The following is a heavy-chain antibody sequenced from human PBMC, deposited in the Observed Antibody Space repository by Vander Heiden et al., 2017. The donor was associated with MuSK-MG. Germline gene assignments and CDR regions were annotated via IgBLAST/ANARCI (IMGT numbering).Heavy chain of an antibody. V-gene: IGHV4-34*01. CDR2: INHSGST. D-gene: IGHD4-17*01. CDR3: AREEDYGDYVDDY. CDR1: GGSFSGYY. J-gene: IGHJ4*02. Sequence: QVQLQQWGAGLLKPSETLSLTCAVYGGSFSGYYWSWIRQPPGKGLEWIGEINHSGSTNYNPSLKSRVTISVDTSKNQFSLKLSSVTAADTAVYYCAREEDYGDYVDDYWGQGTLVTVSS.